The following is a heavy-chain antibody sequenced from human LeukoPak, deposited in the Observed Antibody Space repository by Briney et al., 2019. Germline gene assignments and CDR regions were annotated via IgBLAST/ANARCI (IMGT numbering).Heavy chain of an antibody. CDR2: IKTDGSEK. D-gene: IGHD1-1*01. CDR3: ARDSLATGMSMDV. J-gene: IGHJ6*03. CDR1: GFSISSDW. Sequence: GGSLRLSCAASGFSISSDWMCWVRQAPGTGLEWVANIKTDGSEKQYVDSVKGRFTISRDNAKNSLYLQMNSLRAEDTAIYYCARDSLATGMSMDVWGKGTTVTVSS. V-gene: IGHV3-7*01.